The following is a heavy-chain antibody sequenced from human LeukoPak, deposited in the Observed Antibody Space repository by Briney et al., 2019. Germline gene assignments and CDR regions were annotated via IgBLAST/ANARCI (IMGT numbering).Heavy chain of an antibody. CDR2: ISGDGGST. D-gene: IGHD5-12*01. V-gene: IGHV3-43*02. Sequence: PGGSLRLSCAASGFTFDDYAMHWVRQAPGKGLEWVSLISGDGGSTYYADSVKGRFTISRDNSKNSLYLQMNSLRTEDTALYYCAKAILGDRWLRFMAFDIWGQGTMVTVSS. CDR1: GFTFDDYA. J-gene: IGHJ3*02. CDR3: AKAILGDRWLRFMAFDI.